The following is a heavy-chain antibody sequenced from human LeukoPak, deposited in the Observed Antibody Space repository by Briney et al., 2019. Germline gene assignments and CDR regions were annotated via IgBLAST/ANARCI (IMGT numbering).Heavy chain of an antibody. V-gene: IGHV3-7*01. CDR1: RFTFSTYW. D-gene: IGHD6-19*01. Sequence: GGSLRLSCAASRFTFSTYWMSWVRQAPGKGLEWVANIKQDGSEKYYVDSVKGRFTISRDNAKNSLYLQMNSLRAEDTAVYYCASTASIAVAGTDLDYWGQGTLVTVSS. J-gene: IGHJ4*02. CDR2: IKQDGSEK. CDR3: ASTASIAVAGTDLDY.